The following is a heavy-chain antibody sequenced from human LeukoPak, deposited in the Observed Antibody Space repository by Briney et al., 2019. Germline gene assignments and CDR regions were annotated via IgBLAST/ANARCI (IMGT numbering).Heavy chain of an antibody. D-gene: IGHD2-15*01. CDR2: ITSSGSNK. CDR3: ARGGIGGPGDY. V-gene: IGHV3-48*03. CDR1: GFTFSSYE. J-gene: IGHJ4*02. Sequence: GGSLRLSCAASGFTFSSYEMHWVRQAPGKGLEWVSYITSSGSNKHYADSVKGRFTISRDNVKNSLYLQMNNLRVEDTAVYYCARGGIGGPGDYWGQGT.